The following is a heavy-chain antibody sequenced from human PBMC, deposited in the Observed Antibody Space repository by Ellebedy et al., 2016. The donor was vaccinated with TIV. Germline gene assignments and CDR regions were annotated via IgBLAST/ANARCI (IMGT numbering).Heavy chain of an antibody. J-gene: IGHJ4*02. D-gene: IGHD6-19*01. CDR1: GFTFGGHS. CDR2: VSSSSSAI. Sequence: GESLKISCAASGFTFGGHSMNWVRQAPGKGLEWISAVSSSSSAIFYADSVKGRFSISSNNARNSLYLQMNTLRDEDTAVYYVTKARVYSNGWYYPDFWGQGTLVAVSS. CDR3: TKARVYSNGWYYPDF. V-gene: IGHV3-48*02.